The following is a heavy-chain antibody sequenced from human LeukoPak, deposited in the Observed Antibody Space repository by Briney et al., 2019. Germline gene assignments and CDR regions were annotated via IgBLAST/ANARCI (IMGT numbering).Heavy chain of an antibody. CDR2: MNPNSGNT. CDR3: ARAAVATRRGSWFDP. V-gene: IGHV1-8*02. Sequence: ASVKVSCKASGYTFTSYDINWVRQATGQGLEWVGWMNPNSGNTGYAQKFQGRVTMTRNTSINTAYMELSSLRSEDTAVYYCARAAVATRRGSWFDPWGQGTLVTVSS. D-gene: IGHD5-12*01. CDR1: GYTFTSYD. J-gene: IGHJ5*02.